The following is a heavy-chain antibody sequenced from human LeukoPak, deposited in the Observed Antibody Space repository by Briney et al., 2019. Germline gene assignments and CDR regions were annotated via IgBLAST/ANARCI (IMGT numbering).Heavy chain of an antibody. CDR2: IYYSGST. CDR1: GGSISSYY. J-gene: IGHJ4*02. V-gene: IGHV4-59*01. D-gene: IGHD3-22*01. CDR3: ARLRKRYDSSGYPDY. Sequence: PSETLSLTCTVSGGSISSYYWSWIRQPPGKGLEWIGYIYYSGSTNYNPSLKSRVTISVDTSKNQFSLKLSSVTAADTAVYYCARLRKRYDSSGYPDYWGQGTLVTVSS.